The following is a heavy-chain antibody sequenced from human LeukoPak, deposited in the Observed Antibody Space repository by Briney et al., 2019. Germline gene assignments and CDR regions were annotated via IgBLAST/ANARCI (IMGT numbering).Heavy chain of an antibody. CDR2: IIPILGIA. J-gene: IGHJ5*02. V-gene: IGHV1-69*04. D-gene: IGHD2-2*01. Sequence: SVKVSCKASGGTFSSYAISWVRQAPGQGLEWMGRIIPILGIANYAQKFQGRVTITADKSTSTAHMELSSLRSEDTAVYYCARDGSAAHVLIWFDPWGQGTLVTVSS. CDR1: GGTFSSYA. CDR3: ARDGSAAHVLIWFDP.